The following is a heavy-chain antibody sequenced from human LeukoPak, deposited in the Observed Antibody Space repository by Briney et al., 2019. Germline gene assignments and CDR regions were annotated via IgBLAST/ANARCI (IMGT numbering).Heavy chain of an antibody. Sequence: GGFLRLSCAASGFTFSSYSMNWVRQAPGKGLEWVSSISSSSSYIYYADSVKGRFTISRDNAKNSLYLQMNSLRAEDTAVYYCARATTTIWFGELLPYFDYWGQGTLVTVSS. CDR3: ARATTTIWFGELLPYFDY. J-gene: IGHJ4*02. CDR1: GFTFSSYS. D-gene: IGHD3-10*01. CDR2: ISSSSSYI. V-gene: IGHV3-21*04.